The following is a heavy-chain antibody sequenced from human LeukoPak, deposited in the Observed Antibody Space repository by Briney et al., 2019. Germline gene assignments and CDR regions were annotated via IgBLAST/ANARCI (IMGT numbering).Heavy chain of an antibody. Sequence: PSETLSLTCTVSGGSISSSSYYWGWIRQPPGKGLEWIGSIYYSGSTYYNPSLKSRVTISVDTSKNQFSLKLSSVTAADTAVYYCAQSPYCSSTSCYTGAEYFQHWGQGTLVTVSS. J-gene: IGHJ1*01. CDR1: GGSISSSSYY. CDR3: AQSPYCSSTSCYTGAEYFQH. CDR2: IYYSGST. D-gene: IGHD2-2*02. V-gene: IGHV4-39*07.